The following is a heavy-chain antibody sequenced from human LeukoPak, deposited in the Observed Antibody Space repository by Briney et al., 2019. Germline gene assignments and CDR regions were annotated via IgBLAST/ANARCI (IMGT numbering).Heavy chain of an antibody. CDR1: GFTFSHYW. J-gene: IGHJ4*02. D-gene: IGHD2/OR15-2a*01. CDR2: IKEDGSEK. V-gene: IGHV3-7*01. Sequence: PGGSLRLSCAASGFTFSHYWMTWVRQAPGKGLEWVANIKEDGSEKHYVDSVKGRFTISRDNAKSSLYLQMDSLRVDDTAMYYCARDTTPEYNSKWYDAIHYWGQGTLVTVSS. CDR3: ARDTTPEYNSKWYDAIHY.